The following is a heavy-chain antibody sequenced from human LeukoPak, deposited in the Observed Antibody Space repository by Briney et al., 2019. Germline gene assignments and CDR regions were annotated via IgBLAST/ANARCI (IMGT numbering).Heavy chain of an antibody. CDR1: GGTFSSYA. D-gene: IGHD2-15*01. CDR2: IIPIFGTA. J-gene: IGHJ3*02. Sequence: SVKASCKASGGTFSSYAISWVRQAPGQGLEWMGGIIPIFGTANYAQKFQGRVTITTDESTSTAYMELSSLRSEDTAVYYCARSSAPTVVVVAATLGWAFDIWGQGTMVTVSS. CDR3: ARSSAPTVVVVAATLGWAFDI. V-gene: IGHV1-69*05.